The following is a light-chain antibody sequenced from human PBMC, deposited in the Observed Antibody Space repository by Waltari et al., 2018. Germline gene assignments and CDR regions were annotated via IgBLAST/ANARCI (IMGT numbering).Light chain of an antibody. J-gene: IGLJ2*01. CDR1: KLGDKY. CDR3: QAWDSSTGV. CDR2: QDS. Sequence: SYELTQPPSVSVSPGQTASITCSGDKLGDKYACWYQQKPGQSPVRVIDQDSKRPSGIPGRFSGSNSGNTATLTISGTQAMDEADYYCQAWDSSTGVFGGGTKLTVL. V-gene: IGLV3-1*01.